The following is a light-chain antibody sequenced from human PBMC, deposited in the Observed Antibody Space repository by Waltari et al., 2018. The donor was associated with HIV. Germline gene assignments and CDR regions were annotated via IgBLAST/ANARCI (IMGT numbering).Light chain of an antibody. CDR1: SGSGSSAHY. J-gene: IGLJ3*02. CDR3: LLYMASGRV. V-gene: IGLV8-61*01. Sequence: QTVATQEPSFSVSPGGTITLTWGLSSGSGSSAHYPSWYQQTTVQPPRTLIYNTDTRSSVVPDRFSGSIVVNKAALTITGAQSEDESDYYCLLYMASGRVFGGGTRLTVL. CDR2: NTD.